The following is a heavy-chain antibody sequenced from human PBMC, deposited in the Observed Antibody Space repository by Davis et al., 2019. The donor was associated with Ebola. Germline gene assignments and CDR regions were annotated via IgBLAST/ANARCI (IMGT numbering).Heavy chain of an antibody. Sequence: MPSETLSLTCAISGDSVSSNTAAWNWIRQSPSRSLEWLGRTYYRSKWFVDYAVSVKSRMTINSDTSKNQFSLQLSSVTPEDTAVYYCARDPPYDQGYDYWGQGILVTVSS. CDR1: GDSVSSNTAA. D-gene: IGHD3-22*01. V-gene: IGHV6-1*01. CDR3: ARDPPYDQGYDY. CDR2: TYYRSKWFV. J-gene: IGHJ4*02.